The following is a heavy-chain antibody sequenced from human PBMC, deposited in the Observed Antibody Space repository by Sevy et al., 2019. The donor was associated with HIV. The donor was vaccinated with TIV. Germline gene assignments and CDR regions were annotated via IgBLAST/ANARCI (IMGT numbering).Heavy chain of an antibody. CDR3: ARDGYSYGYGWFHP. J-gene: IGHJ5*02. D-gene: IGHD5-18*01. Sequence: ASVKVSCKASGYTFTSYGISWVRQAPGQGLEWMGWISAYNGNTNYAQKLQGRVTMTTDTSTSTAYMELRSLRSDDTAVYYCARDGYSYGYGWFHPWGQGTLVTVSS. V-gene: IGHV1-18*04. CDR2: ISAYNGNT. CDR1: GYTFTSYG.